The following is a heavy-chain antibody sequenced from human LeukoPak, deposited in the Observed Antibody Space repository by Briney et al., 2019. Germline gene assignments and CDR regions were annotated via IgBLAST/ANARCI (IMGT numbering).Heavy chain of an antibody. J-gene: IGHJ5*02. V-gene: IGHV7-4-1*02. CDR1: GYTFNRYA. CDR3: AREVSPHIVVVPTGRQGDWFDP. D-gene: IGHD2-2*01. CDR2: INTNTGNP. Sequence: GASVKVSCKASGYTFNRYALNWVRQAPGQGLEWMGWINTNTGNPTYARGFTGRFVFSLDTSVSTAYLQISNLKAEDTAIYYCAREVSPHIVVVPTGRQGDWFDPWGQGTLVTVSS.